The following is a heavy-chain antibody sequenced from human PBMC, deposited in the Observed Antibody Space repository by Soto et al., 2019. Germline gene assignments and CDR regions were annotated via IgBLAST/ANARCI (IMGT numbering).Heavy chain of an antibody. CDR2: IVVGSGNT. CDR3: AADAVAAAGTADYYYGMDV. CDR1: GFTFTISA. V-gene: IGHV1-58*01. Sequence: SVKVSCTASGFTFTISAVHWVRQARGQRLEWIGWIVVGSGNTNYAQKFQERVTITRDMSTSTAYMELSSLRSEDTAVYYCAADAVAAAGTADYYYGMDVWGQGTTVTVSS. J-gene: IGHJ6*02. D-gene: IGHD6-13*01.